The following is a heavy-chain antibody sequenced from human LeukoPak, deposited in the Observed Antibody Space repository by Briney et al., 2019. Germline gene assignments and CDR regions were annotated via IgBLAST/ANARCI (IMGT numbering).Heavy chain of an antibody. Sequence: GGSLRLSCAASGFTFSSYAMSWVRQAPGKGLEWVSAISGSGGSTYYADSVKGRFTISRDNSKNTLYLQMNSLRAEDTAVYYCAKDSPQTSSQIYHFDYWGQGTLVTVSS. CDR2: ISGSGGST. J-gene: IGHJ4*02. D-gene: IGHD6-13*01. V-gene: IGHV3-23*01. CDR1: GFTFSSYA. CDR3: AKDSPQTSSQIYHFDY.